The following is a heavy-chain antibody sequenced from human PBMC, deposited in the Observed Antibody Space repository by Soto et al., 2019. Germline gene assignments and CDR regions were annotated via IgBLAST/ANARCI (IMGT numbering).Heavy chain of an antibody. V-gene: IGHV4-59*01. J-gene: IGHJ6*02. Sequence: PSETLSLTCTVSGGSISSYYWSWIRQPPGKGLEWIGYIYYGGSTNYNPSLKSRVTISVDTSKNQFSLKLSSVTAADTAVYYCARDKYGSGSHYYYYYGMDVWGQGTTVTVSS. CDR1: GGSISSYY. CDR2: IYYGGST. CDR3: ARDKYGSGSHYYYYYGMDV. D-gene: IGHD3-10*01.